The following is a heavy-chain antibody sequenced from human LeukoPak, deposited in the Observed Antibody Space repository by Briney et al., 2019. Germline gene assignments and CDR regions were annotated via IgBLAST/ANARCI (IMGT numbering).Heavy chain of an antibody. CDR2: IWYDGTNK. V-gene: IGHV3-33*01. D-gene: IGHD5-24*01. Sequence: GRSLRLSCAASGFTFSSHGMHWVRQAPGKGLEWVAFIWYDGTNKVYTETVKGRFTISRDNSKNTLYLQMNSLRAEDTAVYYCARGSRTIELGDDYWGQGTLVTVSS. CDR1: GFTFSSHG. CDR3: ARGSRTIELGDDY. J-gene: IGHJ4*02.